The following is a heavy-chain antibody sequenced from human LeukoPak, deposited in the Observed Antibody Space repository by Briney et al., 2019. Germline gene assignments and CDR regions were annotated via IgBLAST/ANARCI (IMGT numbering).Heavy chain of an antibody. CDR2: IYYSGST. CDR1: GGSISSGDYY. Sequence: SQTLSLTCTVSGGSISSGDYYWSWTRQPPGKGLEWIGYIYYSGSTYYNPSLKSRVTISVDTSKNQFSLKLSSVTAADTAVYYCARARFSYYYGMDVWGQGTTVTVSS. V-gene: IGHV4-30-4*01. CDR3: ARARFSYYYGMDV. J-gene: IGHJ6*02.